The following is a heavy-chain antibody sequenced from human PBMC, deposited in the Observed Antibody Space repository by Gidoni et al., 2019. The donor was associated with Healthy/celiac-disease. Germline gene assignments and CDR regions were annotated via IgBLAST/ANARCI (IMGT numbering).Heavy chain of an antibody. V-gene: IGHV1-8*01. Sequence: QVQLVQSGAEVQEHAASVKDSCKASGYTFTSYDIHWVRQATGQGLEWMGWMNPNSGNTGYAQQFQGRVIITRTTSISTAYMELSSLRAEDTAVYYGARGHTIFDGMDVWGQGTTVTVSS. CDR3: ARGHTIFDGMDV. CDR1: GYTFTSYD. CDR2: MNPNSGNT. J-gene: IGHJ6*02. D-gene: IGHD3-3*01.